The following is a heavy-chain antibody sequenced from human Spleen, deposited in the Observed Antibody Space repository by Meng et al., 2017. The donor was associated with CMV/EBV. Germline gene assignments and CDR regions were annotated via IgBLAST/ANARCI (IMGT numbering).Heavy chain of an antibody. CDR3: ARDQSNYYYGMDV. Sequence: SETLSLTCTVSGGSISGYYWSWIRQPPGKGLEWIGYIDYSGSTNYNPSLKSRVTISVDTSKNQFSLKLSSVTAADTAVYYCARDQSNYYYGMDVWGQGTTVTVLL. V-gene: IGHV4-59*12. CDR1: GGSISGYY. J-gene: IGHJ6*01. D-gene: IGHD6-6*01. CDR2: IDYSGST.